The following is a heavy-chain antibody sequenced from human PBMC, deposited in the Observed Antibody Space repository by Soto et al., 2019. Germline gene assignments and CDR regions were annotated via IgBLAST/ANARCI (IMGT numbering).Heavy chain of an antibody. V-gene: IGHV1-8*01. D-gene: IGHD6-13*01. CDR1: GYTFTSYD. CDR2: MNPNSGNT. CDR3: ARGNSWLYYYHGMDV. Sequence: ASVKVSCKASGYTFTSYDINWVRQATGQGLEWMGWMNPNSGNTGYAQKFQGRVTMTRNTSISTAYMELSSLRSEDTAVYYCARGNSWLYYYHGMDVWGQGTTVTVSS. J-gene: IGHJ6*02.